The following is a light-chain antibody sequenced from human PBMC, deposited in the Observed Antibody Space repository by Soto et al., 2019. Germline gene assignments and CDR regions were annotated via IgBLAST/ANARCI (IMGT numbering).Light chain of an antibody. V-gene: IGLV1-36*01. J-gene: IGLJ3*02. Sequence: QSVLTQPPSVSEAPRQRVSISCSGSGSNIGNNPVNWYQQLPGKAPKLLIYYDDLLPSGVSDRFSGSKSGTSASLAISGLQSEDEADYYCAAWDDSLNAWVFGGGTKLTVL. CDR1: GSNIGNNP. CDR3: AAWDDSLNAWV. CDR2: YDD.